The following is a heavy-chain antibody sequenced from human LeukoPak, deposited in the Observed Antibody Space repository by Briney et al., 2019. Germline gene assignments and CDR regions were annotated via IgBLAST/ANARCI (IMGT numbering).Heavy chain of an antibody. CDR2: MNPNSGNT. D-gene: IGHD2-15*01. CDR3: ARGSGCSGGSCSYYYFDY. Sequence: GASVKVSCKASGYTFTSYDINWVRQATGQGLEWMGWMNPNSGNTGYAQKFQGRVTMTRNTSISTAYMELSSLRSEDTAVYYCARGSGCSGGSCSYYYFDYWGQGTLLTVSS. J-gene: IGHJ4*02. CDR1: GYTFTSYD. V-gene: IGHV1-8*01.